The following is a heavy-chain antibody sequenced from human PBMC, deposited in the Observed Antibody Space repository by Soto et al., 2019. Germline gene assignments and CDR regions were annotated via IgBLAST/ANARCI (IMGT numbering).Heavy chain of an antibody. D-gene: IGHD6-13*01. CDR1: GFTFNTYA. Sequence: EVQLLESGGGLVQPGGSLRLSCAASGFTFNTYAMSWVRQAPGKGLEWVSALSGSGDSTYYADSVKGRFTISRDNSKNTLYLQMNSLRAEDTAVYYCAKGRPRGGSSPTGYDYWGQGTLFTVSS. CDR2: LSGSGDST. V-gene: IGHV3-23*01. CDR3: AKGRPRGGSSPTGYDY. J-gene: IGHJ4*02.